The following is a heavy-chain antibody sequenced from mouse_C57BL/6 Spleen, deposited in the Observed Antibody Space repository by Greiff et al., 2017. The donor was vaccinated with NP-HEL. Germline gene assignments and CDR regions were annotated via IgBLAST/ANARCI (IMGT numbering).Heavy chain of an antibody. CDR3: TGYDDYDLYYAMDY. CDR1: GFTFSNYW. Sequence: EVKVEESGGGLVQPGGSMKLSCVASGFTFSNYWMNWVRQSPEKGLEWVAQIRLKSDNYATHYELYVKGRFTISRDDSYSSVYLEMHNLRAEDTGIYYCTGYDDYDLYYAMDYWGQGTSVTVSS. V-gene: IGHV6-3*01. J-gene: IGHJ4*01. D-gene: IGHD2-4*01. CDR2: IRLKSDNYAT.